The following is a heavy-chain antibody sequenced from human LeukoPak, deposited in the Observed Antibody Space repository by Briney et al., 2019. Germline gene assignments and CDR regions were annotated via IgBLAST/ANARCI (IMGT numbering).Heavy chain of an antibody. J-gene: IGHJ4*02. D-gene: IGHD3-9*01. V-gene: IGHV4-59*08. Sequence: SETLSLTCTVSGGSISSYYWSWIRQPPGKGLEWIGYIYYSGSTTYNPSLKSRVTISVDTSKNQSSLNLSSVTAADTAVYYCARYTSTCAFDIWGQGTLVTVSS. CDR3: ARYTSTCAFDI. CDR2: IYYSGST. CDR1: GGSISSYY.